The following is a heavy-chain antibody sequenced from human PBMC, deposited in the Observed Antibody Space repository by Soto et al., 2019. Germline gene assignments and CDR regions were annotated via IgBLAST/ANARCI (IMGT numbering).Heavy chain of an antibody. CDR3: ASMSLTFATVGRGAFDV. CDR2: IFSNDEK. Sequence: QVTLKESGPVLVKPTETLTLTCAVSGFSLNNIRMGVSWIRQPPGKAPEWLAQIFSNDEKSFRPSLKNRLTISRDTSRRQVVLTMTNMDPVDTATYYCASMSLTFATVGRGAFDVWGQGTVVTVSS. V-gene: IGHV2-26*01. J-gene: IGHJ3*01. D-gene: IGHD4-17*01. CDR1: GFSLNNIRMG.